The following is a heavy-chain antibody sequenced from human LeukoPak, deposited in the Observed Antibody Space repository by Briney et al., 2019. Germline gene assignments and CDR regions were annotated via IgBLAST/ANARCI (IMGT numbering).Heavy chain of an antibody. Sequence: GGSLRLSCAASGFTFSSYAMNWVRQAPGKGLEWVSAISGSGGSTYYAGSVKGRFTISRDNSKNTLYLQMNSLRAEDTAVYYCARVEASGYDYGAFDYWGQGTLVTVSS. V-gene: IGHV3-23*01. CDR1: GFTFSSYA. CDR2: ISGSGGST. J-gene: IGHJ4*02. CDR3: ARVEASGYDYGAFDY. D-gene: IGHD5-12*01.